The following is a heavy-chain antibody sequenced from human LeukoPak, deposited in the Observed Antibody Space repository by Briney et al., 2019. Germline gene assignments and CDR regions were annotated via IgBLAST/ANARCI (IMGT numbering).Heavy chain of an antibody. CDR1: GGSISSYY. CDR3: ARGIRRGSYTIDY. D-gene: IGHD1-26*01. CDR2: ISYSGST. J-gene: IGHJ4*02. V-gene: IGHV4-59*12. Sequence: SETLSLTCTVSGGSISSYYWSWIRQPPGKGLEWIGNISYSGSTNYNPSLKSRVTISVDTSKNQFSLQLTSVTAADTAVYYCARGIRRGSYTIDYWGQGTLVTVSS.